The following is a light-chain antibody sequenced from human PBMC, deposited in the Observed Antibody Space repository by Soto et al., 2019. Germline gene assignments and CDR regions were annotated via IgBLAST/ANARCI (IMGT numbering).Light chain of an antibody. CDR3: TSYTSSSTPYV. V-gene: IGLV2-14*01. CDR1: SSDVGGYTY. J-gene: IGLJ1*01. CDR2: DVS. Sequence: QSVLAQPSSVSGSPGQSITISCAGTSSDVGGYTYVSWYQQHPGKAPKLMIYDVSNRPSGVSNRFSGSKSGNTASLTISGLQVEDEADYYCTSYTSSSTPYVFGGGTKVTVL.